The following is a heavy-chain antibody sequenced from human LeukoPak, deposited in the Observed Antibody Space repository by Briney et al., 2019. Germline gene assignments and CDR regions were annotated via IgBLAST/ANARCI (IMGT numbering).Heavy chain of an antibody. D-gene: IGHD4-17*01. V-gene: IGHV1-18*01. CDR1: GYTFTNYG. CDR3: ARRTVTSADDWFDP. Sequence: ASVKVSCKASGYTFTNYGISWVRQAPGQGLEWMGWTSAYNGNTNYAQKLQGRVTMTTDTSTTTVYMELRSLRSDDTAVYYCARRTVTSADDWFDPWGQGTLVTVSS. J-gene: IGHJ5*02. CDR2: TSAYNGNT.